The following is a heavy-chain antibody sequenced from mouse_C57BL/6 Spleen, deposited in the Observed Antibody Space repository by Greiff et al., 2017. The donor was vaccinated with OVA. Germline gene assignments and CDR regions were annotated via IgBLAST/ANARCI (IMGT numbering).Heavy chain of an antibody. CDR2: INPGSGGT. J-gene: IGHJ4*01. D-gene: IGHD2-5*01. V-gene: IGHV1-54*01. CDR3: ARGDSNYVRAMDY. CDR1: GYAFTNYL. Sequence: VQLKESGAELVRPGTSVKVSCKASGYAFTNYLIEWVKQRPGQGLEWIGVINPGSGGTNYNEKFKGKATLTADKSSSTAYMQLSSLTSEDSAVYFCARGDSNYVRAMDYWGQGTSVTVSS.